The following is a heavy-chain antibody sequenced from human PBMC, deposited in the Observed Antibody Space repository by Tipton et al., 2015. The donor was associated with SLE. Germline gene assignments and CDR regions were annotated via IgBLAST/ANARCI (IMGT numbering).Heavy chain of an antibody. J-gene: IGHJ6*02. CDR3: AGRIGGYYGMDV. CDR2: ISYDGSNK. V-gene: IGHV3-30*04. CDR1: GFTFSSYD. Sequence: RSLRLSCAASGFTFSSYDMHWVRQAPGKGLEWVAVISYDGSNKYYADSVKGRFTISRDNSKNTPYLQMNSLRAEDTAVYYCAGRIGGYYGMDVWGQGTTVTVSS. D-gene: IGHD2-15*01.